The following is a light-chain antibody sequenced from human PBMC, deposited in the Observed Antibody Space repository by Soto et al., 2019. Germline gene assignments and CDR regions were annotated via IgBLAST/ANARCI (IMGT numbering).Light chain of an antibody. CDR1: SSDVGGYNY. V-gene: IGLV2-8*01. J-gene: IGLJ1*01. Sequence: QSALTQPPSASGSPGQSVTISCTGTSSDVGGYNYVSWYQQHPGKAPKLMIYEVSKRPSGVPDRFSGSKSGNTASLTVSGLQAEDEADYYCTSYAGSTHSLYVSVTGTMLTVL. CDR2: EVS. CDR3: TSYAGSTHSLYV.